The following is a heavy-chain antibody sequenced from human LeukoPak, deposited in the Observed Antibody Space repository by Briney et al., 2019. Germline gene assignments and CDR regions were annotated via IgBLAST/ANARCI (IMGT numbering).Heavy chain of an antibody. CDR1: GGSISSSSYY. CDR3: ARVGQGCSGGSCYSFDY. D-gene: IGHD2-15*01. J-gene: IGHJ4*02. V-gene: IGHV4-39*07. Sequence: PSETLSLTCTVSGGSISSSSYYWGWIRQPPGKGLEWIGSIYYSGSTYYHPSLKSRVTISVDTSKNQFSLKLNSVTAADTAVYCCARVGQGCSGGSCYSFDYWGQGTLVTVSS. CDR2: IYYSGST.